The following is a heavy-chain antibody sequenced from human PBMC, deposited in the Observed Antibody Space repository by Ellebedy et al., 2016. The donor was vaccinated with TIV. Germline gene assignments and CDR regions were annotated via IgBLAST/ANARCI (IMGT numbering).Heavy chain of an antibody. CDR3: AREQSVSLPVAIYFDS. V-gene: IGHV1-3*01. D-gene: IGHD2-2*01. J-gene: IGHJ4*02. CDR1: GDTFTTYT. CDR2: INVGDGDT. Sequence: AASVKVSCKASGDTFTTYTIHWGRQAPGQGLEWMGWINVGDGDTKYSQRFQGRVTITRDTSASTAYMQLSSLRSEDTAVYYCAREQSVSLPVAIYFDSWGQGTLVTVSS.